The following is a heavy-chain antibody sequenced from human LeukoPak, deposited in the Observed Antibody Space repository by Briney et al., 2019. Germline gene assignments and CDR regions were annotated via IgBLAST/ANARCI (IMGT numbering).Heavy chain of an antibody. J-gene: IGHJ4*02. CDR3: AKGRDYGDF. CDR1: GFTFSSYW. CDR2: INQDGREK. V-gene: IGHV3-7*01. Sequence: GGSLTLSCAVSGFTFSSYWMTWVRQVPGKGLQWVANINQDGREKYYMDSMKGRLNISRDNTENSVFLQLTSLRPEDTGIYFCAKGRDYGDFWGQGTLVAVSS.